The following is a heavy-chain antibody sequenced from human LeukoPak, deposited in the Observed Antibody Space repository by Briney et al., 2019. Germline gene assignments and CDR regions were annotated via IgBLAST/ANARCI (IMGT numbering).Heavy chain of an antibody. Sequence: GGSLRLSCAVSGFAFNVYAMSWLRQPPGKGLEWVSTINANSGTTSYAASVRGRFSISRDNSKSTLYLQLSTLRADDTATYYCSKPISGGLAVTADWFHPWGQGTLVVVSS. D-gene: IGHD6-19*01. CDR2: INANSGTT. CDR1: GFAFNVYA. CDR3: SKPISGGLAVTADWFHP. J-gene: IGHJ5*01. V-gene: IGHV3-23*01.